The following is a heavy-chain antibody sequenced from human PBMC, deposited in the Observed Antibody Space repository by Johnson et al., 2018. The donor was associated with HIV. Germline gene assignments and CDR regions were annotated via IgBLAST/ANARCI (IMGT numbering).Heavy chain of an antibody. V-gene: IGHV3-30*04. CDR2: ISYDGKNK. J-gene: IGHJ3*02. CDR1: GFTFSSYP. D-gene: IGHD2-2*01. Sequence: QVQLVESGGGLVQPGRSLRLSCAASGFTFSSYPMHWVRQAPGKGLEWVAVISYDGKNKDYADPVKGRFTLSSDNSKNTLYLQLSSLGTEDTAVFYCARGGVVHDAFDMWGQGTMVTVSS. CDR3: ARGGVVHDAFDM.